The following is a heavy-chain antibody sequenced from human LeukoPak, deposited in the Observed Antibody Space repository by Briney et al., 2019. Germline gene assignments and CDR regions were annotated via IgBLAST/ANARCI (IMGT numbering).Heavy chain of an antibody. D-gene: IGHD2-2*01. Sequence: ASVKVSCKASGYTFNRYEINWVRQATGQGLEWMGWMNPKSGNTGHAQKFQARVTITTDESTSTAYMELSSLRSEDTAVYYCAREWTQTGDPAAFDYWGQGTLVTVSS. J-gene: IGHJ4*02. CDR3: AREWTQTGDPAAFDY. CDR2: MNPKSGNT. CDR1: GYTFNRYE. V-gene: IGHV1-8*03.